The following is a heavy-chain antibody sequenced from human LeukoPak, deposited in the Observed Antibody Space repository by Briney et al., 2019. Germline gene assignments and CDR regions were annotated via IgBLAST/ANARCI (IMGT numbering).Heavy chain of an antibody. CDR1: GGSFSGYY. Sequence: SETLSLTCAVYGGSFSGYYWSWIRQPPGKGLEWIGEINHSGSTNYNPSLKSRVTTSVDTSKNQFSPKLSSVTAADTAVYYCASYCSSTSCYDMDVWGKGTTVTVSS. D-gene: IGHD2-2*01. CDR3: ASYCSSTSCYDMDV. J-gene: IGHJ6*03. CDR2: INHSGST. V-gene: IGHV4-34*01.